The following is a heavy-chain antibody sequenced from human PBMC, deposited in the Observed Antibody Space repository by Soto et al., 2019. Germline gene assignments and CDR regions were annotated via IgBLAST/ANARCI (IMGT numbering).Heavy chain of an antibody. V-gene: IGHV3-11*01. D-gene: IGHD3-10*01. J-gene: IGHJ6*02. CDR1: GFTFSDYY. CDR2: ISSSGSTI. Sequence: GGSLRLSCAASGFTFSDYYMSWIRQAPGKGLERVSYISSSGSTIYYADSVKGRFTISRDNAKNSLYLQMNSLRAEDTAVYYCAREGDYGSEYYYYYGMDVWGQGTTVTVSS. CDR3: AREGDYGSEYYYYYGMDV.